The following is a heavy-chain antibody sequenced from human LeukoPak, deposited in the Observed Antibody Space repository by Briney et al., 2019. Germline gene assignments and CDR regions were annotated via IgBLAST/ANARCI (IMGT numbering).Heavy chain of an antibody. CDR1: GGSISSSSYY. D-gene: IGHD3-16*01. Sequence: SETLSLTCTVSGGSISSSSYYWGWIRQPPGKGLEWIGSIYYSGSTYYNPSLKSRVTISVDTSKNQFSLKLSSVTAADTAVYYCARGGGKPNWFDPWGQGTLVTVSS. CDR2: IYYSGST. J-gene: IGHJ5*02. CDR3: ARGGGKPNWFDP. V-gene: IGHV4-39*01.